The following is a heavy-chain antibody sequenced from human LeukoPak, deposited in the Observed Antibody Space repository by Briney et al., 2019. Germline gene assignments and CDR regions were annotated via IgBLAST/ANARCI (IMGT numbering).Heavy chain of an antibody. Sequence: ASVKVSCKASGGTFSSYAISWVRQAPGQGLEWMGRIIPILGIANYAQKFQGRVTITADKSTSTAYMELSSLRSEDTAVYYCARDRSSDIVVVPAAILGAFDYWGQGTLVTVSS. CDR1: GGTFSSYA. CDR3: ARDRSSDIVVVPAAILGAFDY. CDR2: IIPILGIA. J-gene: IGHJ4*02. D-gene: IGHD2-2*01. V-gene: IGHV1-69*04.